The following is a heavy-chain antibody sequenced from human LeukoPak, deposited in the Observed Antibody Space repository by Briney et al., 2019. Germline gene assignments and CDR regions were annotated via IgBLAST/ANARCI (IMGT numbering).Heavy chain of an antibody. CDR2: VSASSDI. D-gene: IGHD1-26*01. CDR1: GFTFSSYT. Sequence: PGGSLRLSCAASGFTFSSYTMNWVRQAPGKGLQWVSTVSASSDIHYSDSVKGRFTISRDNARNSLYLQMNSLRAEDTAVYYCARELHLVGATPDAFDIWGQGTMVTVSS. V-gene: IGHV3-21*01. J-gene: IGHJ3*02. CDR3: ARELHLVGATPDAFDI.